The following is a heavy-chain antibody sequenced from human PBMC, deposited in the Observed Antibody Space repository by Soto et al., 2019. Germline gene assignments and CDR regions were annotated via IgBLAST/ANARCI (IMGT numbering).Heavy chain of an antibody. V-gene: IGHV1-69*06. CDR3: ASVYSSSWYSYYYYYGMDV. D-gene: IGHD6-13*01. J-gene: IGHJ6*02. Sequence: SVKVSCKASGGTFSSYAISWVRQAPGQGLEWMGGIIPIFGTANYAQKFQGRVTITADKSTSTAYMELSSLRPEDTAVYYCASVYSSSWYSYYYYYGMDVWGQGTTVTVSS. CDR2: IIPIFGTA. CDR1: GGTFSSYA.